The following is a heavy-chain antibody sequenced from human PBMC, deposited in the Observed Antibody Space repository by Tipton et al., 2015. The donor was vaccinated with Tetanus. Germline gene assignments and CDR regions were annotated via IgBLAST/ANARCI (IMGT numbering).Heavy chain of an antibody. CDR3: ARDWGQPVDQGYYYYYGMDV. CDR1: GFTFSSYW. D-gene: IGHD3-16*01. J-gene: IGHJ6*02. V-gene: IGHV3-7*01. CDR2: IKQDGSEK. Sequence: SLRLSCAASGFTFSSYWMSWVRQAPGKGLEWVADIKQDGSEKYYVDSVKGRFTISRDNAKNSLYLQMNSLRAEDTAVYYCARDWGQPVDQGYYYYYGMDVWGQGTTVTVSS.